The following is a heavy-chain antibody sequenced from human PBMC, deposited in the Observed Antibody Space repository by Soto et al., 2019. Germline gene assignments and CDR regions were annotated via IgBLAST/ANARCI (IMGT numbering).Heavy chain of an antibody. Sequence: QERLVQSGAEVRKPGSSVKVSCKVTGGTSTRYAINWVRQAPGQGLEWMGGIVPMFGTSKYAQKFQGRVTITADTSTNIAYMDLRNLRSEDTAVYYCNRGSEYDFWSGYLWGQGTLVSVSS. CDR2: IVPMFGTS. V-gene: IGHV1-69*06. CDR1: GGTSTRYA. CDR3: NRGSEYDFWSGYL. D-gene: IGHD3-3*01. J-gene: IGHJ4*02.